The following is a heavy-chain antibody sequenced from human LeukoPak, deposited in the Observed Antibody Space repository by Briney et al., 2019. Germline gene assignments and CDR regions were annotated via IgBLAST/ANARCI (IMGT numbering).Heavy chain of an antibody. CDR1: GYTFTSYG. CDR2: ISAYNGNT. Sequence: ASVKVSCKASGYTFTSYGISWARQAPGQGLEWMGWISAYNGNTNYAQKLQGRVTMTTDTSTSTAYMELRSLRSDDTAVYYCARDGDCSGGSCYSYYYYGMDVWGQGTTVTVSS. J-gene: IGHJ6*02. D-gene: IGHD2-15*01. CDR3: ARDGDCSGGSCYSYYYYGMDV. V-gene: IGHV1-18*01.